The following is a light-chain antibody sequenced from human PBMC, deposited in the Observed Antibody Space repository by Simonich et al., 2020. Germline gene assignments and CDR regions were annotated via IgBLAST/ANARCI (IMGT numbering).Light chain of an antibody. CDR3: SSYTSSSAWV. CDR2: DVS. Sequence: QSALTQPASVYGSPGQSITISCTGTSSDVGVYNYVSWYQQHPDKAPKLMIYDVSKRPSGVSNRFSGSKSGNTAAQTISGLQAEDEADYYCSSYTSSSAWVFGGGTKLTVL. CDR1: SSDVGVYNY. V-gene: IGLV2-14*01. J-gene: IGLJ3*02.